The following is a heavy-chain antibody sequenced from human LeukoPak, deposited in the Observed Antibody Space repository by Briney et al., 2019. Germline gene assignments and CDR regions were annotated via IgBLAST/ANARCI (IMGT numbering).Heavy chain of an antibody. Sequence: PSGTLSLTCAVYGGSFSGYYWSWIRQPPGKGLEWIGEINHSGSTNYNPSLKSRVTISVDTSKNQFSLKLSSVTAADTAVYYCARVAVTTHYYYYGMDVWGQGTTVTVSS. CDR2: INHSGST. D-gene: IGHD4-4*01. CDR3: ARVAVTTHYYYYGMDV. J-gene: IGHJ6*02. V-gene: IGHV4-34*01. CDR1: GGSFSGYY.